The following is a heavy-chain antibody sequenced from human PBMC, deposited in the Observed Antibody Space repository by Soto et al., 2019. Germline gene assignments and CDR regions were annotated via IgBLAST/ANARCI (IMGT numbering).Heavy chain of an antibody. J-gene: IGHJ4*02. V-gene: IGHV3-7*01. CDR2: IKQNGDEK. D-gene: IGHD7-27*01. Sequence: GGSLRLSCAASGFTFSSYWMNWIRQAPGKGLEWVANIKQNGDEKYYVDSVKGRFTISRDNAKNSLYLQMTSLRAEDTVVYYCARETGTLDYWGQGTLVTVSS. CDR3: ARETGTLDY. CDR1: GFTFSSYW.